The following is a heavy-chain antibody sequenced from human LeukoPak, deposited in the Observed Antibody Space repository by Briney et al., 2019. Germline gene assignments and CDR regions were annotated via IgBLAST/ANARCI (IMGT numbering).Heavy chain of an antibody. CDR2: ISGGGGST. CDR1: GFTFSNYA. CDR3: ATDSSGLNY. D-gene: IGHD6-19*01. V-gene: IGHV3-23*01. Sequence: GGSLRLSCAASGFTFSNYAMSWVRQAPGKGLEWVSTISGGGGSTYYPDSVKGRFTISRDNAKNSLYLQMNSLRAEDTAVYYCATDSSGLNYWGQGTLVTVSS. J-gene: IGHJ4*02.